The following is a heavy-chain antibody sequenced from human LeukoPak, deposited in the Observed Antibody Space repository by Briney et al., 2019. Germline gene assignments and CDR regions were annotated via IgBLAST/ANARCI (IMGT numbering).Heavy chain of an antibody. V-gene: IGHV4-59*01. CDR2: IYYSGGT. D-gene: IGHD5-18*01. Sequence: PSETLSLTCTVSGGSISSYYWSWIRQPPGKGQEWNGYIYYSGGTNYNPSLKSRVTISVDTSKNQFSLKLSSVTAADTAVYYCARGLWGAMAYFFDYWGQGTLVTVSS. CDR1: GGSISSYY. CDR3: ARGLWGAMAYFFDY. J-gene: IGHJ4*02.